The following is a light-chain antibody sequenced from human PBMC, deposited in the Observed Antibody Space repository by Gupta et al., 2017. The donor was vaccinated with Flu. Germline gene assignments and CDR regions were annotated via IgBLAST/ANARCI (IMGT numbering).Light chain of an antibody. Sequence: QSALTQPPCVSGSPGPSVAISCTGTSSAVGTYNRVSWYQQPPGTAPKLMIYEVSNRPSGVPDRFSGSKSGNTASLTISGLQGEDEADYYCSSYTSSSTYVFGTGTKVTVL. CDR3: SSYTSSSTYV. J-gene: IGLJ1*01. V-gene: IGLV2-18*02. CDR2: EVS. CDR1: SSAVGTYNR.